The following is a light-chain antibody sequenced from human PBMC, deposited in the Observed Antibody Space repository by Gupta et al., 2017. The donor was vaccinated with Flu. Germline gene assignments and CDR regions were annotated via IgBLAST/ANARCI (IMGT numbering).Light chain of an antibody. Sequence: QSVLTQSPSASGTPGQRVTISCSGSNSNIGKNYVSWYRQVPRTAPKVLMYKNNQRPSGFPERFSASKSGTSASLAVSGLRSEDEADYYCAAWDDSLSTWVFGGGTKLTVL. CDR3: AAWDDSLSTWV. J-gene: IGLJ3*02. CDR1: NSNIGKNY. V-gene: IGLV1-47*01. CDR2: KNN.